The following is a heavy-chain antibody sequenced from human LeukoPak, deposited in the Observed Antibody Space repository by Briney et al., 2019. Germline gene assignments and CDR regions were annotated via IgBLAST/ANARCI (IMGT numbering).Heavy chain of an antibody. J-gene: IGHJ4*02. D-gene: IGHD3-10*01. Sequence: SETLSLTCTVSGGSISSSSYYWGWIRQPPGKGLEWIGSIYYSGSTYYNPSLKSRVTITVDTSKNQFSLKLSSVTAADTAVYYCARHNYGSGSAFDYWGQGTLVTVSS. V-gene: IGHV4-39*01. CDR1: GGSISSSSYY. CDR3: ARHNYGSGSAFDY. CDR2: IYYSGST.